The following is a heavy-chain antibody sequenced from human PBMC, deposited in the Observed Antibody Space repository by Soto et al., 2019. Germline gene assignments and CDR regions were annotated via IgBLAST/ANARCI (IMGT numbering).Heavy chain of an antibody. CDR2: ISTTSGNT. CDR3: ARDNGYYDF. CDR1: GYTFSSYS. J-gene: IGHJ4*02. D-gene: IGHD2-8*01. V-gene: IGHV1-18*01. Sequence: QIQMVQSGAEVKQPGASVKISCKTSGYTFSSYSINWVRQAPGQGLEWMAWISTTSGNTHYAERVKGRVTVTLDKSARTAFMEMWGLTSDDTAVYFCARDNGYYDFWGQGPLVTVSS.